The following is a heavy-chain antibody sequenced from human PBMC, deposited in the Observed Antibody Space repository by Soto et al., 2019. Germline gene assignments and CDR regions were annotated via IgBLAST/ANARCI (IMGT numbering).Heavy chain of an antibody. CDR2: ISWNSGSI. D-gene: IGHD6-13*01. J-gene: IGHJ4*02. CDR1: GFTFDDYA. V-gene: IGHV3-9*01. Sequence: GGSLRLSWAASGFTFDDYAMHWVRQTPGKGLEWVSGISWNSGSIGYADSMRGRFTVSRDNAKSSLYLQMNSPRDEDTALYYCAKGALATAGTLDYWGQGTQVTVSS. CDR3: AKGALATAGTLDY.